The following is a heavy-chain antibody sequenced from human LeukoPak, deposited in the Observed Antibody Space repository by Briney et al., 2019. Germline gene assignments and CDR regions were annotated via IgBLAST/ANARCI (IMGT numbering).Heavy chain of an antibody. CDR1: GFTFSSYS. V-gene: IGHV3-48*01. CDR2: ISSSSTI. Sequence: GGSLRLSCAASGFTFSSYSMNWVRQAPGKGLEWVSYISSSSTIYYTDSVKGRFTISRDNAKNSLYLQMNSLRAEDTAVYYCASRVVVPAAFDYWGQGTLVTVSS. CDR3: ASRVVVPAAFDY. J-gene: IGHJ4*02. D-gene: IGHD2-2*01.